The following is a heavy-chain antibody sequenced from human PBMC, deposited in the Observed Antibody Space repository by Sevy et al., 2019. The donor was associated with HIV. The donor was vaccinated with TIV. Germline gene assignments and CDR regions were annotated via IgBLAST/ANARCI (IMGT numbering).Heavy chain of an antibody. Sequence: SETLSLTCTVSGGSISSYYWSWIRQPPGKGLEWIGYIYHSGGTSYNPSLKSLVTMSVDTSKDQFSLKLSSVTAADTAVYYCARIGYYDSIGYYYDSWGQGALVTVSS. CDR2: IYHSGGT. CDR1: GGSISSYY. V-gene: IGHV4-59*01. D-gene: IGHD3-22*01. J-gene: IGHJ5*01. CDR3: ARIGYYDSIGYYYDS.